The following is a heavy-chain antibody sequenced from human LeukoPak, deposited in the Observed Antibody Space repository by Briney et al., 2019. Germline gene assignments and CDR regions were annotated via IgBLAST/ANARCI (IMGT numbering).Heavy chain of an antibody. J-gene: IGHJ4*02. D-gene: IGHD6-13*01. CDR1: GFTFSSYA. V-gene: IGHV3-30*04. Sequence: GRSLRLSCAASGFTFSSYAMHWVRQAPGKGLEWVAVISYDGSNKYYADSVKGRFTISRDNSKNTLYLQMNSLRAEDTAVYYCATEQLAAAGTVLDYWGQGTLVTVSS. CDR3: ATEQLAAAGTVLDY. CDR2: ISYDGSNK.